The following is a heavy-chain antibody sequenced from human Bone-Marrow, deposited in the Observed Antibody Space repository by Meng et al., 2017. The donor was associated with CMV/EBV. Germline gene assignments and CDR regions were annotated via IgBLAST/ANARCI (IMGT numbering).Heavy chain of an antibody. Sequence: SVKVSCKASGGTFSSYTISWVRQAPGQGLEWMGRIIPILGIANYAQKFQGRVTITADKSTSTAYMELSSLRSDDTAVYYCASTYYTSSGFYGSPYDYWGQGTLVTVSS. CDR2: IIPILGIA. V-gene: IGHV1-69*02. CDR3: ASTYYTSSGFYGSPYDY. CDR1: GGTFSSYT. J-gene: IGHJ4*02. D-gene: IGHD3-22*01.